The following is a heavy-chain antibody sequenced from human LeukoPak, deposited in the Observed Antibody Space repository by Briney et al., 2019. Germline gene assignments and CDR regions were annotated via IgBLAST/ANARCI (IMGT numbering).Heavy chain of an antibody. Sequence: GGSLRLSCAASGFTFSGYNMNWVRQAPGKGLEWVASISSSSSYIYYADSVKGRFTISRDNAKNSLYLQMDSLKAEDTAVYYCARAPYFESSGPLWGQGTLITVSS. J-gene: IGHJ4*02. D-gene: IGHD3-22*01. CDR2: ISSSSSYI. CDR3: ARAPYFESSGPL. V-gene: IGHV3-21*01. CDR1: GFTFSGYN.